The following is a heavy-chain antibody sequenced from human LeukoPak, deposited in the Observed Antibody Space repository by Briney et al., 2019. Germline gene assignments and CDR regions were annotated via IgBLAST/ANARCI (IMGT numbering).Heavy chain of an antibody. V-gene: IGHV4-34*01. CDR2: IKHSGST. J-gene: IGHJ4*02. D-gene: IGHD2-15*01. CDR1: GGSFSGYY. Sequence: KPSETLSLTCAVYGGSFSGYYWCWIRQPPGEGLEWIGVIKHSGSTNYKPSLKSRVTISVDTSKNQFSLKLSSVTAADTAVYYCAEAHCSGGSCAGGLDYWGQGALVTVSS. CDR3: AEAHCSGGSCAGGLDY.